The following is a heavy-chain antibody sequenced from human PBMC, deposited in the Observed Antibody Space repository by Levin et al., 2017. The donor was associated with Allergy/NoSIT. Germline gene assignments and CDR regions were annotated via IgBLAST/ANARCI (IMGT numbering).Heavy chain of an antibody. Sequence: SCAASGFTFSSYGMHWVRQAPGKGLEWVAVISYDGSNKYYADSVKGRFTISRDNSKNTLYLQMNSLRAEDTAVYYCAAGAAGHGAFDIWGQGTMVTVSS. D-gene: IGHD6-25*01. CDR3: AAGAAGHGAFDI. J-gene: IGHJ3*02. CDR1: GFTFSSYG. V-gene: IGHV3-30*03. CDR2: ISYDGSNK.